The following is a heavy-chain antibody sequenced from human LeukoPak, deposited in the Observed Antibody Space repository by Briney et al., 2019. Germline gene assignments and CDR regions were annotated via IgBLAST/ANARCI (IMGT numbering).Heavy chain of an antibody. Sequence: GGSLRLSCTASGFTFDDYGMSWVRQAPGKGLEWVSGINWNGGSTGYADSVKGRFTISRDNAKNSLYLQMNSLRAEDTALYYCARIEGSGPFDYWGQGTLVTVSS. CDR1: GFTFDDYG. CDR3: ARIEGSGPFDY. J-gene: IGHJ4*02. D-gene: IGHD2-15*01. V-gene: IGHV3-20*04. CDR2: INWNGGST.